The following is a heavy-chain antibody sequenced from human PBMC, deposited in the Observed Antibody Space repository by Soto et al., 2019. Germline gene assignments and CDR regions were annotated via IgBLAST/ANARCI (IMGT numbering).Heavy chain of an antibody. D-gene: IGHD2-8*02. CDR2: IYSSGST. Sequence: QVQLQESGPGLVKPSETLSLTCTVSGGSISSYYWSWIRQPPGKGLAWIGDIYSSGSTNYNPSLKSRVTPSVYTSKKQVSLKLSSVTGADTAVSSFARGGVTGIRYRGQGTLVTVSS. J-gene: IGHJ4*02. CDR1: GGSISSYY. V-gene: IGHV4-59*01. CDR3: ARGGVTGIRY.